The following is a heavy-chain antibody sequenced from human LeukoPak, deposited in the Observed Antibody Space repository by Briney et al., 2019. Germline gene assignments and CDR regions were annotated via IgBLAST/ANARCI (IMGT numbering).Heavy chain of an antibody. J-gene: IGHJ4*02. Sequence: GASVRVSCKAPGYTFTNYDINWVRQATGQGLEWMGWMNPYSGNTGYAQKFQGRVTMTRNTSINTAYIELSSLESEDTAVYYCARVPAARDFGYWGQGTPVIVSS. CDR3: ARVPAARDFGY. CDR1: GYTFTNYD. V-gene: IGHV1-8*01. CDR2: MNPYSGNT. D-gene: IGHD2-15*01.